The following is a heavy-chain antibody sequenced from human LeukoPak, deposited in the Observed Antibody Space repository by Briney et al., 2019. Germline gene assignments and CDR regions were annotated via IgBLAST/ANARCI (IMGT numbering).Heavy chain of an antibody. CDR2: INNDGSST. V-gene: IGHV3-74*03. D-gene: IGHD1-7*01. CDR1: GFSFSTYW. CDR3: ALGTKPLSYHFFDY. Sequence: GGSLRLSCAASGFSFSTYWMHWVRQAPGRGLVWVSRINNDGSSTTYADSVKGRFTLSRDNAKNTLYLQMNSLRAEDTAVYYCALGTKPLSYHFFDYWGQGALVTVSS. J-gene: IGHJ4*02.